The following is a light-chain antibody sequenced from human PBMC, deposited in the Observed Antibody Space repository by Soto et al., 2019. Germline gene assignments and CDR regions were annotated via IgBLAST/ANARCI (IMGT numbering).Light chain of an antibody. V-gene: IGKV1-39*01. CDR3: QQTYSTLLT. J-gene: IGKJ3*01. CDR1: QSIIDY. Sequence: DIHMTQSPSSLSASVGDRVSITCRASQSIIDYLNWYQQKPGKAPKILIYTASNLQSGVLSRFSGTGSGTDFTLTISSLQPEDSATYYCQQTYSTLLTFVPGTKVDIK. CDR2: TAS.